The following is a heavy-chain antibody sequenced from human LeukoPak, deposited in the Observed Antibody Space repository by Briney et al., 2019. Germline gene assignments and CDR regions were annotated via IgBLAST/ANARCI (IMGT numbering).Heavy chain of an antibody. Sequence: SETLPLTCAVSGGSISSNSYYWGWIRQPPGTGLEWIGSIYYSGSTYYNPSLKSRVTVSVDTSKNQFSLKLSSVTAADTAVYYCARTRYYYNSRSYGAPYYFDYWGQGTLVTVSS. V-gene: IGHV4-39*01. J-gene: IGHJ4*02. CDR2: IYYSGST. D-gene: IGHD3-10*01. CDR1: GGSISSNSYY. CDR3: ARTRYYYNSRSYGAPYYFDY.